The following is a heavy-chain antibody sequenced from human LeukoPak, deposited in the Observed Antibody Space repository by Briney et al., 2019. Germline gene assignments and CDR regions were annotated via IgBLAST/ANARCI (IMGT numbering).Heavy chain of an antibody. V-gene: IGHV1-18*01. CDR3: ARAYEGQWLLLVLDY. D-gene: IGHD3-22*01. CDR2: ISANNGDT. Sequence: ASVKVSCKASGYTFTSYGISWVRQAPGQGLEWMGWISANNGDTDYPPKLQDRVTMTTDTYTSTAYMELRSLRSDDTAMYYCARAYEGQWLLLVLDYWGQGTLVTVSS. CDR1: GYTFTSYG. J-gene: IGHJ4*02.